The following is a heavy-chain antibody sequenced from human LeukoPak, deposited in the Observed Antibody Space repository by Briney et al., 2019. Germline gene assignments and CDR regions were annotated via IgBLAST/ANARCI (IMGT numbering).Heavy chain of an antibody. J-gene: IGHJ6*02. V-gene: IGHV4-34*01. D-gene: IGHD2-2*01. Sequence: SETLSLTCAVYGGSFSGYYWSWIRQPPGKGLEWIGEINHSGSTNYNPSLKSRVTIPVDTSKNQFSLKLSSVTAADTAVYYCARGGTRSYYYYYGMDVWGQGTTVTVSS. CDR3: ARGGTRSYYYYYGMDV. CDR1: GGSFSGYY. CDR2: INHSGST.